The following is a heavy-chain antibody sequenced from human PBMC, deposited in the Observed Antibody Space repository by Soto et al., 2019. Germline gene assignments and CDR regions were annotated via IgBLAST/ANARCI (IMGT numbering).Heavy chain of an antibody. CDR2: INPSGGST. Sequence: ASVKVSCKASGYTFTSYYMHCARQAPGQGLEWMGIINPSGGSTSYAQKFQGRVTMTRDTSTSTVYMELSSLRSEDTAVYYCASRGVVVITPREAFDIWGQGTMVT. CDR3: ASRGVVVITPREAFDI. CDR1: GYTFTSYY. V-gene: IGHV1-46*01. J-gene: IGHJ3*02. D-gene: IGHD3-22*01.